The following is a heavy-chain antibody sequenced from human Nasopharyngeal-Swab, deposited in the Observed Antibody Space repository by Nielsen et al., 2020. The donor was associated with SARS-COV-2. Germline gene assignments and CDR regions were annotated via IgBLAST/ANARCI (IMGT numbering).Heavy chain of an antibody. D-gene: IGHD3-10*01. CDR2: INPSGGST. V-gene: IGHV1-46*01. J-gene: IGHJ5*02. CDR1: RYTFTSYY. Sequence: SVKVSCKASRYTFTSYYMHWVRQAPGQGLEWMGIINPSGGSTSYAQKFQGRVTMTRDTSTSTVYMELSSLRSEDTAVYYCATAPSFGEFYPKNNWFDPWGQGTLVTVSS. CDR3: ATAPSFGEFYPKNNWFDP.